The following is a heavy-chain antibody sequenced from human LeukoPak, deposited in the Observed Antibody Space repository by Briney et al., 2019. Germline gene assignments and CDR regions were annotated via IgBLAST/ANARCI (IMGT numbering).Heavy chain of an antibody. CDR3: ARGALYSSGLNWFDP. CDR2: INSDGSST. J-gene: IGHJ5*02. Sequence: GGSLRLSCAASGFTFSSYWMHWVRQAPGKGLVWVSRINSDGSSTSYADSVKGRFTISRDNAKNTLNLQMNSLRAEDTAIYYCARGALYSSGLNWFDPWGQGTLVTVSS. D-gene: IGHD6-19*01. CDR1: GFTFSSYW. V-gene: IGHV3-74*01.